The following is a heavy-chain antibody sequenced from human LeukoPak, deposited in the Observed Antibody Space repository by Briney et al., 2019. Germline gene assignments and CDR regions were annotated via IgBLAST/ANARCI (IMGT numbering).Heavy chain of an antibody. V-gene: IGHV3-48*01. CDR3: ARDSGYAFDI. Sequence: GGSLRLSCTASGFTFGDYAMGWFRQAPGKGLEWVSYIGISSSTIDYADSVKGRFTISRDNAKNSLYLQMNSLRAEDTAVYYCARDSGYAFDIWGQGTMVTVSS. CDR1: GFTFGDYA. J-gene: IGHJ3*02. CDR2: IGISSSTI. D-gene: IGHD1-26*01.